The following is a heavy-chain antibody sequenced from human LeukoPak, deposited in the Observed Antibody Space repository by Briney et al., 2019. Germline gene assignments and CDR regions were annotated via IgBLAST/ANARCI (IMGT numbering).Heavy chain of an antibody. CDR2: IYYSGST. V-gene: IGHV4-39*07. D-gene: IGHD5-18*01. CDR1: VDSNNSNSYY. CDR3: ASQFYTAIVLFWFDP. Sequence: SETLSLTRTVSVDSNNSNSYYCGWIRQTPGKGLEWNGSIYYSGSTYYKPSLKSRVTISVDTSKNQFSLKLSSVTAADTAVYYCASQFYTAIVLFWFDPWGLGTLVTVSS. J-gene: IGHJ5*02.